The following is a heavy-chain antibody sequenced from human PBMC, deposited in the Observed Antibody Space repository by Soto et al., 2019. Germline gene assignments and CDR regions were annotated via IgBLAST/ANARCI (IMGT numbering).Heavy chain of an antibody. Sequence: SETMSLTCTVSGGSVSSGDYYWSWIRQPPGKGLEWIGYIYYSGSTNYNPSLKSRVSISLDTSKNQFSLRLTSVTAADTAVYYCARIPVDTYMINWFDPWGQGTLVTVSS. CDR3: ARIPVDTYMINWFDP. CDR2: IYYSGST. J-gene: IGHJ5*02. CDR1: GGSVSSGDYY. V-gene: IGHV4-61*08. D-gene: IGHD5-18*01.